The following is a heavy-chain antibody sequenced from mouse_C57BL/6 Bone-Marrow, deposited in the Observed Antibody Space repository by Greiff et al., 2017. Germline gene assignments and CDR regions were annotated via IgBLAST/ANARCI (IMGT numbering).Heavy chain of an antibody. J-gene: IGHJ3*01. CDR2: INPSSGYT. D-gene: IGHD2-4*01. CDR3: ASYDYDLAWFAY. Sequence: QVQLQQSGAELAKPGASVKLSCKASGYTFTRYWMHWVKQRPGQGLEWIGYINPSSGYTKYNQKFKDKATLTADKSSSPAYMQLSSLTYEDSAVYYCASYDYDLAWFAYWGQGTLVTVSA. CDR1: GYTFTRYW. V-gene: IGHV1-7*01.